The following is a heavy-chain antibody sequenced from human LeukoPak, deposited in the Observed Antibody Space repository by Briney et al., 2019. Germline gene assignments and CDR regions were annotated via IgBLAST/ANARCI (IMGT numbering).Heavy chain of an antibody. CDR3: ANRRPLGIYCSSTSCYDY. CDR1: GFTFSSYA. V-gene: IGHV3-23*01. D-gene: IGHD2-2*01. Sequence: GGSLRLSCAASGFTFSSYAMSWVRQAPGKGLEWVSAISGSGGSTYYADSVKVRFTISRDNSKNTLYLQMNSLRAEDTAVYYCANRRPLGIYCSSTSCYDYWGQGTLVTVSS. J-gene: IGHJ4*02. CDR2: ISGSGGST.